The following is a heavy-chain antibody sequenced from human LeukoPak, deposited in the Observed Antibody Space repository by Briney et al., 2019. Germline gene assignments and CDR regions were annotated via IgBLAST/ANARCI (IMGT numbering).Heavy chain of an antibody. CDR1: GFIFNKYW. CDR3: VRDDGNRTGSTYYDAFDI. CDR2: VNRDGNEK. V-gene: IGHV3-7*03. Sequence: PGGSLRLSCVASGFIFNKYWMIWVRQAPGKGLEWVANVNRDGNEKHYVDSVEGRFAISRDNAKNSLYLQMNSLGNEDTAVYYCVRDDGNRTGSTYYDAFDIWGQGTLVTVSS. J-gene: IGHJ3*02. D-gene: IGHD2/OR15-2a*01.